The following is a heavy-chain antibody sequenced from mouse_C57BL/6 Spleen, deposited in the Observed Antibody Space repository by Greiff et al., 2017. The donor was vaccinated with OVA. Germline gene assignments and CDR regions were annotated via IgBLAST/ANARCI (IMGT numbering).Heavy chain of an antibody. V-gene: IGHV5-17*01. D-gene: IGHD1-1*01. CDR3: ARPGSSYLYLDY. CDR1: GFTFSDYG. J-gene: IGHJ2*01. Sequence: EVQLVESGGGLVKPGGSLKLSCAASGFTFSDYGMHWVRQTPEQGLEWVSYISSCSSTIYYADTVKGRFTLSRDNAKNTLFLQMTSLRSEDTDMYDCARPGSSYLYLDYWGQGTTLTVSS. CDR2: ISSCSSTI.